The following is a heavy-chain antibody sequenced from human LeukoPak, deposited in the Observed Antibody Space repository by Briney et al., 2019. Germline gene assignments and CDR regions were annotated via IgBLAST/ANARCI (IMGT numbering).Heavy chain of an antibody. CDR3: AKGSSWYGGEYFQH. Sequence: PGRSLRLSCAASGFTFSSYGMHWVRQAPGKGLEWVAVISYDGSNKYYADSVKGRFTISRDNSKNTLYLQMNSLRAEDTAVYYCAKGSSWYGGEYFQHWGQGTLVTVSS. J-gene: IGHJ1*01. D-gene: IGHD6-13*01. CDR2: ISYDGSNK. CDR1: GFTFSSYG. V-gene: IGHV3-30*18.